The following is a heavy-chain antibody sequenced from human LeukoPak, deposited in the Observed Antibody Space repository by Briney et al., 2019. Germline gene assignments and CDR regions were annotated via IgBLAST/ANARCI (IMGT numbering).Heavy chain of an antibody. CDR3: VRDSGYESGRYWQKYFDT. Sequence: GGSLRLCCATSGFTFTTFWMHWVRQAPGKGLVRVARINHDGSSANYVDSVKGRFTISRDNAKNTVYLQMNSLRAEDTAVYYCVRDSGYESGRYWQKYFDTWGQGTLVTVSS. D-gene: IGHD3-22*01. CDR2: INHDGSSA. CDR1: GFTFTTFW. V-gene: IGHV3-74*01. J-gene: IGHJ4*02.